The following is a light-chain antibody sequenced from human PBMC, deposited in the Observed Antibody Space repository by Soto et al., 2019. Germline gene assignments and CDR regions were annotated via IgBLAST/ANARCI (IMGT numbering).Light chain of an antibody. Sequence: DIQMTQSPSSLPASVGDRVTIICRASQGISNDLGWYQQKPGKAPKRLIFAASSLDGGVPSRFSGSGSGTEFTLTISSLQPEDFATYYCLQHNTYPYTFGQGTKLEIK. CDR2: AAS. CDR3: LQHNTYPYT. CDR1: QGISND. V-gene: IGKV1-17*01. J-gene: IGKJ2*01.